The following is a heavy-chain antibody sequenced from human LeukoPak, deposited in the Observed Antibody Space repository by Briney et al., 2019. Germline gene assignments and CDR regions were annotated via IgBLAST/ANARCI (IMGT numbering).Heavy chain of an antibody. V-gene: IGHV1-18*01. D-gene: IGHD3-22*01. CDR2: ISAYNGNT. CDR3: ARDVTLITMIVVVTPRRFDP. Sequence: GASVKVSCKASGYTFTSYGISWVRQAPGQGLEWMGWISAYNGNTNYAQKLRGRVTMTTDTSTSTAYLELRSLRSDDTAVYYCARDVTLITMIVVVTPRRFDPWGQGTLVTVSS. CDR1: GYTFTSYG. J-gene: IGHJ5*02.